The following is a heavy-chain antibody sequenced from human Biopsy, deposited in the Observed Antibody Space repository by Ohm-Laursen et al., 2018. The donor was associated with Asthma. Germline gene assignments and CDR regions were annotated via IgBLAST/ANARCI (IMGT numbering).Heavy chain of an antibody. V-gene: IGHV1-24*01. CDR2: HDHEEGGT. J-gene: IGHJ4*02. CDR3: ASDFPKDYVRYNFQF. D-gene: IGHD4-17*01. Sequence: SSVKASCTISGYSLTDLSMHSVRQAPGQGLEWLGGHDHEEGGTVNARRFQGRVTMTEDTSTDTAYMELSSLSSDDTAVYYCASDFPKDYVRYNFQFWGQGTLVTVSS. CDR1: GYSLTDLS.